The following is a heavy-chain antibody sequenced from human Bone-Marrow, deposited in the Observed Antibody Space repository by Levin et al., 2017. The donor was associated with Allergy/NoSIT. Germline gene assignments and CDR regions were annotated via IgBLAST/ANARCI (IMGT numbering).Heavy chain of an antibody. J-gene: IGHJ3*02. CDR2: IYYSGST. V-gene: IGHV4-31*03. Sequence: PSETLSLTCTVSGGSISSGGYYWSWIRQHPGKGLEWIGYIYYSGSTYYNPSLKSRVTISVDTSKNQFSLKLSSVTAADTAVYYCARAGGVVVPAAMDAFDIWGQGTMVTVSS. D-gene: IGHD2-2*01. CDR3: ARAGGVVVPAAMDAFDI. CDR1: GGSISSGGYY.